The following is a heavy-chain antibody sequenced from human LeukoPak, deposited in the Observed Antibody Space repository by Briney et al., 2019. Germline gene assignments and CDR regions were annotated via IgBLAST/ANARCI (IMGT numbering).Heavy chain of an antibody. CDR1: GFTFSSYA. CDR2: ISGSGGST. Sequence: GGSLRLSCAASGFTFSSYAMSWVRQAPGKGLEWVSAISGSGGSTYYADSVKGRFTISRDNSKNTLYLQMNSLRAEDTAVYYCARALSEANWIKPPFDYWGQGTLVTVSS. D-gene: IGHD1-20*01. CDR3: ARALSEANWIKPPFDY. V-gene: IGHV3-23*01. J-gene: IGHJ4*02.